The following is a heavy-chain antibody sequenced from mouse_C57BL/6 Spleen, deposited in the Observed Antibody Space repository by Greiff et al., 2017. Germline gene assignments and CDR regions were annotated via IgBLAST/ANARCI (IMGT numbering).Heavy chain of an antibody. J-gene: IGHJ1*03. D-gene: IGHD2-2*01. CDR2: ISYDGSN. CDR1: GYSITSGYY. V-gene: IGHV3-6*01. Sequence: EVKLMESGPGLVKPSQSLSLTCSVTGYSITSGYYWNWIRQFPGNKLEWMGYISYDGSNNYNPSLKNRISITRDTSKNQFFLKLNSVTTEDTATYYCARDRGVTDWYFDVWGTGTTVTVSS. CDR3: ARDRGVTDWYFDV.